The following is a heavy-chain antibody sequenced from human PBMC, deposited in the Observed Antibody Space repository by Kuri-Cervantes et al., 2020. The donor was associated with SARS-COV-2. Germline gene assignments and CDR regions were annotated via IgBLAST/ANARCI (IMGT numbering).Heavy chain of an antibody. CDR2: ISHSGSTI. CDR3: AREGYSSGQDFDS. V-gene: IGHV3-23*01. Sequence: GYLKISCAASGFIFSNYAMSWVRQAPGKGLEWVSTISHSGSTIHYADSVKGRFTISRDSSKNTLFLRMYSLRGDDTAIYYCAREGYSSGQDFDSWGQGALVTVSS. CDR1: GFIFSNYA. D-gene: IGHD6-19*01. J-gene: IGHJ4*02.